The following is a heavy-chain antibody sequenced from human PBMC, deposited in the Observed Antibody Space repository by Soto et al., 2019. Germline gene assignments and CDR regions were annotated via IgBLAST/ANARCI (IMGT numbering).Heavy chain of an antibody. CDR3: AHGRWEVGRDGYRGWFDP. CDR1: GGTFSSYT. Sequence: QVQLVQSGAEVKKPGSSVKVSCKASGGTFSSYTISWVRQAPGQGLEWMGRIIPILGIANYAQKFQGRVTITADKSTSTAYMELSRLRSEDTAVYYCAHGRWEVGRDGYRGWFDPWGQGTLVTVSS. CDR2: IIPILGIA. V-gene: IGHV1-69*02. J-gene: IGHJ5*02. D-gene: IGHD5-12*01.